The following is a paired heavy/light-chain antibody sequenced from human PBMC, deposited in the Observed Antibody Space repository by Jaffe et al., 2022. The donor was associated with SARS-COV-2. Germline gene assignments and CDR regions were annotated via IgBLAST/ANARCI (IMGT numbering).Light chain of an antibody. CDR2: GNS. CDR3: QSYDSSLSGWEV. Sequence: QSVLTQPPSVSGAPGQRVTISCTGSSSNIGAGYDVHWYQQLPGTAPKLLIYGNSNRPSGVPDRFSGSKSGTSASLAITGLQAEDEADYYCQSYDSSLSGWEVFGGGTKLTVL. J-gene: IGLJ2*01. V-gene: IGLV1-40*01. CDR1: SSNIGAGYD.
Heavy chain of an antibody. CDR3: ASSHQVGDYGDLSDYYYYGMDV. D-gene: IGHD4-17*01. V-gene: IGHV5-10-1*03. CDR2: IDPSDSYT. J-gene: IGHJ6*02. Sequence: EVQLVQSGAEVKKPGESLRISCKGSGYSFTSYWISWVRQMPGKGLEWMGRIDPSDSYTNYSPSFQGHVTISADKSISTAYLQWSSLKASDTAMYYCASSHQVGDYGDLSDYYYYGMDVWGQGTTVTVSS. CDR1: GYSFTSYW.